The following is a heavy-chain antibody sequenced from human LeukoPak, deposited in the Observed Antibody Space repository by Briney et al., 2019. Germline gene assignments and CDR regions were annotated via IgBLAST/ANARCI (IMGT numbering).Heavy chain of an antibody. Sequence: ASVKVSFKASGYTFTSYAMHWVRQAPGQRLEWMGWINAGNGNTKYSQKFQGRVTITRDTSASTAYMELSSLRSEDTAVYYCATTLGGAAGNYYYYGMDVWGQGTTVTVSS. J-gene: IGHJ6*02. D-gene: IGHD6-13*01. V-gene: IGHV1-3*01. CDR1: GYTFTSYA. CDR2: INAGNGNT. CDR3: ATTLGGAAGNYYYYGMDV.